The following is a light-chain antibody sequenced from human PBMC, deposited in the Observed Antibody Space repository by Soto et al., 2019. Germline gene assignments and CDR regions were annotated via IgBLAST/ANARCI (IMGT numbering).Light chain of an antibody. V-gene: IGKV3-20*01. CDR1: QSISSNA. CDR2: GSS. Sequence: DIVLTQSPGTLSLSPGERVTLSCRTSQSISSNALAWYQQKPGQAPSLLIYGSSRRATGIPDRFSGSGSGTDFTLTISSLEPEDFAVYFCQQYVTSPYTFGQGTKLEI. J-gene: IGKJ2*01. CDR3: QQYVTSPYT.